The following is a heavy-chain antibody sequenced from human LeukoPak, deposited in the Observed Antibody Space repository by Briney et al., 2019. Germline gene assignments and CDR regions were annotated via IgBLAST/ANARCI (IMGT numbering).Heavy chain of an antibody. V-gene: IGHV3-15*01. CDR2: IKSKTDGGTT. Sequence: GGSLRLSCAASGFTFSDYYMSWVRQAPGKGLEWVGRIKSKTDGGTTDYAAPVKGRFTISRDDSKNTLYLQMNSLKTEDTAVYYCTTDPFSGWTTYYYYYYMDVWGKGTTVTISS. D-gene: IGHD6-19*01. J-gene: IGHJ6*03. CDR3: TTDPFSGWTTYYYYYYMDV. CDR1: GFTFSDYY.